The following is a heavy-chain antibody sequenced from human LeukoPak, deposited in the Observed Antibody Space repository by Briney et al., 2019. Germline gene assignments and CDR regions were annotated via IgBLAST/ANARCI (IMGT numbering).Heavy chain of an antibody. D-gene: IGHD3-22*01. CDR3: ARRVVTLASYYFYMDV. CDR1: SGSISTYY. Sequence: SETLSLTCTVSSGSISTYYWSWIRQPPGKGLEWIGYIHNSGSTNYNPSLKSRVTISVDTSKNQFSLKLSSVTAADTAVYYCARRVVTLASYYFYMDVWGKGTTVSVSS. V-gene: IGHV4-59*01. CDR2: IHNSGST. J-gene: IGHJ6*03.